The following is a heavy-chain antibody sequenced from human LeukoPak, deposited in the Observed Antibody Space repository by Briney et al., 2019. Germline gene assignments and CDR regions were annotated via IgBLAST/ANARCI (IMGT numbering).Heavy chain of an antibody. CDR2: INPGDSDT. Sequence: GESLKISCQASGYSFTSSCIGWAPQMPGKGLEWMAIINPGDSDTRYSPSFQRQLTISADKSISTVYLPWGSLKASDTAMYYCARQPGAGWFDPWGQGTLVTVSS. CDR1: GYSFTSSC. CDR3: ARQPGAGWFDP. D-gene: IGHD3-10*01. V-gene: IGHV5-51*01. J-gene: IGHJ5*02.